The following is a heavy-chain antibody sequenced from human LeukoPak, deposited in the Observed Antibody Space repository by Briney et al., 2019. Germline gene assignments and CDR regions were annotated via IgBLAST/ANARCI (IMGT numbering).Heavy chain of an antibody. J-gene: IGHJ4*02. CDR3: ARDSPLKGYNSGWATNSFDF. CDR1: GFNFRSYA. CDR2: VTGGAVAT. D-gene: IGHD6-19*01. Sequence: PGGSLRLSCAASGFNFRSYAMSWVRQAPGKGLEWESTVTGGAVATYYADSVRGRHTISRDNSKNTLYLQMNSLRAEDTAVYYCARDSPLKGYNSGWATNSFDFWGQGTLVTVSS. V-gene: IGHV3-23*01.